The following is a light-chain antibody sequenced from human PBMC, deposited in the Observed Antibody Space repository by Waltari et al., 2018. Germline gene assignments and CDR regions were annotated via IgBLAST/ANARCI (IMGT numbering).Light chain of an antibody. CDR2: GAS. Sequence: VLTRSPGTLSMSAGERATLSCMASQSVGLSLAWYQQKPGRAPRLLIYGASSRATGIPDRFSASGSGTDFSLSISGLEPEDFAVYYCQHYVRLPVTFGRGTKVEIK. J-gene: IGKJ1*01. V-gene: IGKV3-20*01. CDR1: QSVGLS. CDR3: QHYVRLPVT.